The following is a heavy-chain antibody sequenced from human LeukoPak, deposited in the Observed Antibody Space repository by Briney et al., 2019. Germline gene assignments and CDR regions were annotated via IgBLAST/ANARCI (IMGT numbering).Heavy chain of an antibody. J-gene: IGHJ4*02. Sequence: PGGSLRLSCAASGFIVSSNYMSWVRQAPGKGLEWVGRIKSKTDGGTTDYAAPVKGRFTISRDDSKNTLYLQMNSLKTEDTAVYYCTTVHDFWSGENWGQGTLVTVSS. V-gene: IGHV3-15*01. CDR1: GFIVSSNY. CDR3: TTVHDFWSGEN. CDR2: IKSKTDGGTT. D-gene: IGHD3-3*01.